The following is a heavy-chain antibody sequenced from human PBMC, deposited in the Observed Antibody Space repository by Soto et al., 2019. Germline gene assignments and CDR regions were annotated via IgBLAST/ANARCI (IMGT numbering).Heavy chain of an antibody. D-gene: IGHD1-26*01. CDR3: AKGFGNYCAFDY. V-gene: IGHV3-30*18. J-gene: IGHJ4*02. Sequence: QVHLVESGGGVVQPGRSLRLSCAASGFSFSTYGMHWVRQAPGKGLEWVAFIANDGSNKYYADSVKGRFTISRDNSKNTLYLQMNSLRAEDTAVYYCAKGFGNYCAFDYWGQVTLVTVSS. CDR2: IANDGSNK. CDR1: GFSFSTYG.